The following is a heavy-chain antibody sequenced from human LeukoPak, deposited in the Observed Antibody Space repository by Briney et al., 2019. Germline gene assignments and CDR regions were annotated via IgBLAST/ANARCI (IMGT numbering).Heavy chain of an antibody. CDR3: ASQMWELLNPFDY. J-gene: IGHJ4*02. CDR2: ISGSGGST. D-gene: IGHD1-26*01. Sequence: PGGSLRLSCAASGFTFSSYAMSWVRQAPGKGLEWVSAISGSGGSTYYADSVKGRFTISRDNSKNTLYLQKNSLRAEDTAVYYCASQMWELLNPFDYWGQGTLVTVSS. V-gene: IGHV3-23*01. CDR1: GFTFSSYA.